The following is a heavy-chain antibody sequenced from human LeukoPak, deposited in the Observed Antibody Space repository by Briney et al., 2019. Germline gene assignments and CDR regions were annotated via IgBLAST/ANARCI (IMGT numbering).Heavy chain of an antibody. V-gene: IGHV4-39*01. Sequence: SETLSLTCTVSGGSISSSFYYWSWIRQRQGKGLKWIGSIYYSGTAYYNPSPKSRVPISVATSKNPFSLTLSSVTATDTAVHYCARQEWELLSEFDCWGQGTLVTVSS. D-gene: IGHD1-26*01. J-gene: IGHJ4*02. CDR1: GGSISSSFYY. CDR3: ARQEWELLSEFDC. CDR2: IYYSGTA.